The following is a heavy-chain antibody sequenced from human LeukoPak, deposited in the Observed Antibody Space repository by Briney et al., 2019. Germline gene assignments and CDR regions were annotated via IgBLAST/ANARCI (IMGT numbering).Heavy chain of an antibody. Sequence: ASVKVSCKASGYTFTGYYMHWVRQAPGQGLEWMGWINPNSGGTNYAQKFQGRVTMTRDTSISTAYMELSRLRSDDTAVYYCARSGHPVVTATYYFDYWGQGTLVTVSS. CDR3: ARSGHPVVTATYYFDY. CDR1: GYTFTGYY. V-gene: IGHV1-2*02. D-gene: IGHD2-21*02. J-gene: IGHJ4*02. CDR2: INPNSGGT.